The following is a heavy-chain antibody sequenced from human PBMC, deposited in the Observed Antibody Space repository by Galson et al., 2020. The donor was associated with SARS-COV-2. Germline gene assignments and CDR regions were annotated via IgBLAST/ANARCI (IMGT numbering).Heavy chain of an antibody. J-gene: IGHJ5*02. CDR1: GYTFTSYA. D-gene: IGHD6-6*01. V-gene: IGHV7-4-1*02. CDR2: INTNTGNP. Sequence: ASVKVSCKASGYTFTSYAMNWVRQAPGQGLEWMGWINTNTGNPTYAQGFTGRFVFSLDTSVSTAYLQISSLKAEDTAVYYCARDGPPRIAARPGRNWFDPWGQGTLVTVSS. CDR3: ARDGPPRIAARPGRNWFDP.